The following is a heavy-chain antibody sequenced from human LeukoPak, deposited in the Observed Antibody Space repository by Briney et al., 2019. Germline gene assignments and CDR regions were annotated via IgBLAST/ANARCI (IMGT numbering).Heavy chain of an antibody. CDR1: GGRFKSYS. CDR2: INPRDGET. Sequence: PVASVKVSCKTIGGRFKSYSFSWVRQAPGQGLEWMGRINPRDGETNFAQKFQGRVTMTSDTSISTAYMELSGLRSDDTAVYYCGRDWELRFHQGGLDYWGQGALVTVSS. CDR3: GRDWELRFHQGGLDY. D-gene: IGHD3-3*01. J-gene: IGHJ4*02. V-gene: IGHV1-2*06.